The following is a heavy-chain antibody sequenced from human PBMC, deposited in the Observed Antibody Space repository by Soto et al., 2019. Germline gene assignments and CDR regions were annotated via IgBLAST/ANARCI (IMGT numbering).Heavy chain of an antibody. D-gene: IGHD3-16*01. V-gene: IGHV4-4*02. CDR1: GGSISSSNW. Sequence: QVQLQESGPGLVKPSGTLSLTCAVSGGSISSSNWWSWVRQPPGKGLEWIGEIYHSGSTNYNPSLKRRVTISVDKSKNQFSLKLSSVTAADTAVYYCARGGSTYYDYVWGSLAAGYFDYWGQGTLVTVSS. CDR2: IYHSGST. J-gene: IGHJ4*02. CDR3: ARGGSTYYDYVWGSLAAGYFDY.